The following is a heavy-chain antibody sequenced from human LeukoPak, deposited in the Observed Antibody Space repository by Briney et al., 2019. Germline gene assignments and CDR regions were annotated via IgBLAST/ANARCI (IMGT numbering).Heavy chain of an antibody. D-gene: IGHD2-2*01. V-gene: IGHV3-23*01. Sequence: GGSLRLSCTASGFAFSNHAMSWVRQAPGKGLEWVSALSGSGGNTYYADSVKGRFTISRDNSKNTLYLQMNSLRAEDTAKYYCAKVASLCTSTSCVRGGFDYWGQGTLVTVSS. CDR1: GFAFSNHA. CDR3: AKVASLCTSTSCVRGGFDY. CDR2: LSGSGGNT. J-gene: IGHJ4*02.